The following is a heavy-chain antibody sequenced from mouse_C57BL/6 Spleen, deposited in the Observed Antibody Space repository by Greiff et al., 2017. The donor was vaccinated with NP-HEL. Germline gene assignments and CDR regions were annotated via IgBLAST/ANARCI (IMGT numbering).Heavy chain of an antibody. V-gene: IGHV1-80*01. CDR1: GYAFSSYW. Sequence: QVQLQQSGAELVKPGASVKISCKASGYAFSSYWMNWVKQRPGKGLEWIGQIYPGDGDTNYNGKFKGKATLTADKSSSTAYMQLSSLTSEDSAVYFCAREGLTGTTTWFAYWGQGTLVTVSA. CDR3: AREGLTGTTTWFAY. CDR2: IYPGDGDT. J-gene: IGHJ3*01. D-gene: IGHD4-1*01.